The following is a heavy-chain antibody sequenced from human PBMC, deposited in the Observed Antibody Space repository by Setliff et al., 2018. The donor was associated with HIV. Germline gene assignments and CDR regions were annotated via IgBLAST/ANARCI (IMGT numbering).Heavy chain of an antibody. D-gene: IGHD3-3*01. Sequence: ASVKVSCKASRYTFTSNALHWVRQAPGQRLEWMGWINAGNGNTKYSQKFQGRVTITRDTSASTAYMELSSLRSEDTAVYYCAREESITIFGVPIWGYYYYYMDVWGKGTTVTVSS. CDR1: RYTFTSNA. CDR2: INAGNGNT. V-gene: IGHV1-3*01. J-gene: IGHJ6*03. CDR3: AREESITIFGVPIWGYYYYYMDV.